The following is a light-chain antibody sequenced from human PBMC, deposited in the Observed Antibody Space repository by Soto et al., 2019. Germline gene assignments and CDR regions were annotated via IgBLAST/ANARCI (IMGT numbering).Light chain of an antibody. CDR1: SSDVGAYNY. V-gene: IGLV2-8*01. Sequence: QSALTQPPSASGSPGQSVTISCTGTSSDVGAYNYVSWYQHHTGKAPQLMIYEVSKRPSGVPDRFSGSKSGNTASLTVSGLQAEDEADYYCSSYAGSNNLVFGGGTKLTVL. J-gene: IGLJ2*01. CDR2: EVS. CDR3: SSYAGSNNLV.